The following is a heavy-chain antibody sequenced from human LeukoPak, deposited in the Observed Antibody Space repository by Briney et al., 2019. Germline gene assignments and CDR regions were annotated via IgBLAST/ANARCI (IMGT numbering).Heavy chain of an antibody. V-gene: IGHV4-59*01. CDR2: IYYSGST. J-gene: IGHJ4*02. D-gene: IGHD6-19*01. CDR3: ARDSGSSGYALYFDY. Sequence: SETLSLTCTVSGVSIRSYYWSWIRQPPRKGLEWIGYIYYSGSTNYNPSLKSRVTISVDTSKNQFSLKLSSVTAADTAVYYCARDSGSSGYALYFDYWGQGTLVTVSS. CDR1: GVSIRSYY.